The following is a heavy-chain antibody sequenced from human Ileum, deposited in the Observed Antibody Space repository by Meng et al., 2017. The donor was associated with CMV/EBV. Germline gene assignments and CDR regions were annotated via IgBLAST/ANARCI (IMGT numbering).Heavy chain of an antibody. CDR3: VRKSSITMVRGYRDWFDP. J-gene: IGHJ5*02. V-gene: IGHV3-48*04. D-gene: IGHD3-10*01. Sequence: GESLKLSCAASGFTFSSYNLNWVRQAPEKGLEWVSYISSTSSTIYYADSVKGRFTISRDNAKTSLYLQMNSLRAEDTAVYYCVRKSSITMVRGYRDWFDPWGQGKLVTVSS. CDR1: GFTFSSYN. CDR2: ISSTSSTI.